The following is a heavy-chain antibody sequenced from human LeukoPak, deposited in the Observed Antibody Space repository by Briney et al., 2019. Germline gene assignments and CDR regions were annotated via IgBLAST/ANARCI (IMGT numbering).Heavy chain of an antibody. CDR1: GFTFSNAW. CDR2: IKSKTDGGTT. V-gene: IGHV3-15*01. Sequence: PGGSLRLSCAASGFTFSNAWMSWVRQAPGKGLEWVGRIKSKTDGGTTDYAAPVKGRFTTSRDDSKNTLYLQMNSLKTEDTAVYYCTTGLFYCGGDCYWGHYYYYYYMDVWGKGTTVTVSS. CDR3: TTGLFYCGGDCYWGHYYYYYYMDV. D-gene: IGHD2-21*01. J-gene: IGHJ6*03.